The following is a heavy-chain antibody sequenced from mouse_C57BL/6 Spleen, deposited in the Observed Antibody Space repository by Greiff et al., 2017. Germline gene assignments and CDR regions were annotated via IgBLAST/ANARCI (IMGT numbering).Heavy chain of an antibody. V-gene: IGHV7-3*01. CDR2: IRNKANGYTT. CDR3: ARYNYGLAY. J-gene: IGHJ3*01. CDR1: GFTFTDYY. Sequence: EVNVVESGGGLVQPGGSLSLSCAASGFTFTDYYMSWVRQPPGKALEWLGFIRNKANGYTTEYSASVKGRFTISRDNSKSILYLQMNALRAEDVATYYGARYNYGLAYWGQGTLVTVSA. D-gene: IGHD1-1*02.